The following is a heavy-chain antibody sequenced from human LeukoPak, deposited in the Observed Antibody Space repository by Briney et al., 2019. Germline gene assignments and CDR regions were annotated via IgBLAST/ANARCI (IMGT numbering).Heavy chain of an antibody. Sequence: GGSLRLSCAASGFTVSSNYVSWVRQAPGKGLEWVSVIYSGGSTYYADSVKGRFTISRDSSKNTLYLQMNSLRAADTAVCYCARTPITMVRGAKGYYYGMDVWGQGTTVTVSS. V-gene: IGHV3-66*01. D-gene: IGHD3-10*01. CDR1: GFTVSSNY. CDR2: IYSGGST. J-gene: IGHJ6*02. CDR3: ARTPITMVRGAKGYYYGMDV.